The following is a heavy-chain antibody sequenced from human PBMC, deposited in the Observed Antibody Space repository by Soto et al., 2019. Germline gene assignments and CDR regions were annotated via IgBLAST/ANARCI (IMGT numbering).Heavy chain of an antibody. Sequence: GGSLRLSCAASGFTFSSYWMHWVRQAPGKGLVWVSRINSDGSSTSYADSVKGRFTISRDNAKNTLYLQMNSLRAEDTAAYYCAREIRDYGDLNFDYWGQGTRVTVSS. D-gene: IGHD4-17*01. V-gene: IGHV3-74*01. CDR2: INSDGSST. CDR1: GFTFSSYW. CDR3: AREIRDYGDLNFDY. J-gene: IGHJ4*02.